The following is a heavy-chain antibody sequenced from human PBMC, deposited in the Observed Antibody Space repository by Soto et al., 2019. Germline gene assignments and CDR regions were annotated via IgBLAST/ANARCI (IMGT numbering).Heavy chain of an antibody. J-gene: IGHJ4*02. CDR2: ISSSGDIP. D-gene: IGHD4-17*01. V-gene: IGHV3-23*01. Sequence: EVQLLESGGGLVQPGGSLRLSCAASGFTFTTFAMSWVRQPPGKGLEWVSGISSSGDIPYYADSVKGRFTISRDQSKKTVYLQMNSLRAEDTALYYCAKVNSIVGDGDHDYWGQGTRVSVSS. CDR3: AKVNSIVGDGDHDY. CDR1: GFTFTTFA.